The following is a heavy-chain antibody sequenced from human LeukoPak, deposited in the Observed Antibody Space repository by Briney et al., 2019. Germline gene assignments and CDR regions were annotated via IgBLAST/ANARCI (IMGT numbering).Heavy chain of an antibody. CDR1: GFTFSTYA. CDR2: ISGSGGST. V-gene: IGHV3-23*01. CDR3: AKPQSDGVYQVDY. Sequence: GGSLRLSCTASGFTFSTYAMSWVRQAPGKGLEWVSAISGSGGSTYYADSVKGRFTISRDNSKNTLYLQMNSLRAEDTAVYYCAKPQSDGVYQVDYWGQGTLVTVSS. J-gene: IGHJ4*02. D-gene: IGHD2-8*01.